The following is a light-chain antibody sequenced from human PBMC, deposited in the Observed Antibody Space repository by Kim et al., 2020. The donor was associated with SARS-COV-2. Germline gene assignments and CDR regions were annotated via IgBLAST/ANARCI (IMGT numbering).Light chain of an antibody. CDR1: NMESRS. Sequence: VAPGKTARITCGGNNMESRSVHWYQQKPGQAPVVVMYSDSDRPSGIPERFSGSNSGNTATLTISRVEAGDEADYFCQVWESSTVVFGGGTQLTVL. CDR2: SDS. J-gene: IGLJ2*01. CDR3: QVWESSTVV. V-gene: IGLV3-21*01.